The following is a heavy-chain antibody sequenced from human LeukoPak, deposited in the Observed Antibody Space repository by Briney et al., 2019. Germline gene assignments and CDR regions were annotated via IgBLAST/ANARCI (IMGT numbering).Heavy chain of an antibody. V-gene: IGHV4-39*01. J-gene: IGHJ6*02. D-gene: IGHD2-2*03. CDR1: GGSFSGYY. Sequence: PSETLSLTCAVYGGSFSGYYWGWIRQSPGKGLEWIASLYYGGSTYYNPSLKSRVTISEDTSKNQFSLKLNSVTAADTAVYFCVRHGSDYYYYGMDVWGQGTTVTVSS. CDR2: LYYGGST. CDR3: VRHGSDYYYYGMDV.